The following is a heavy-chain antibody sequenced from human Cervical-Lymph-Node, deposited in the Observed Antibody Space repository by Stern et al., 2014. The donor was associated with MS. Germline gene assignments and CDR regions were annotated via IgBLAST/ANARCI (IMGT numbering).Heavy chain of an antibody. CDR1: GFTFSDHY. Sequence: EDQLVESGGGLVQPGGSLRLSCAASGFTFSDHYMDWVRQAPGKGLEWVGRTRNKPKGYTTEYAAYVKGRFTSSRDDSKSSLYLQMNSLNTEDTAVYYCARGGTAATNYYYGLDVWGQGTTVTVSS. CDR3: ARGGTAATNYYYGLDV. D-gene: IGHD2-15*01. J-gene: IGHJ6*02. CDR2: TRNKPKGYTT. V-gene: IGHV3-72*01.